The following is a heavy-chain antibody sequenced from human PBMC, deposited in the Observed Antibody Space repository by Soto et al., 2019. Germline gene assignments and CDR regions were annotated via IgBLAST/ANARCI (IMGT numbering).Heavy chain of an antibody. CDR3: ARVRYYDFWSGYYPYFDY. CDR1: GGSISSYY. CDR2: IYYSGST. V-gene: IGHV4-59*01. D-gene: IGHD3-3*01. J-gene: IGHJ4*02. Sequence: SETLSLTCTVPGGSISSYYWSWIRQPPGKGLEWIGYIYYSGSTNYNPSLKSRVTISVDTSKNQFSLKLSSVTAADTAVYYCARVRYYDFWSGYYPYFDYWGQGTLVTVSS.